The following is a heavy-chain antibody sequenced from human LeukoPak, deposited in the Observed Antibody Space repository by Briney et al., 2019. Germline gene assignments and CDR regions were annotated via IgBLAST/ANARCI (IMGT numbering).Heavy chain of an antibody. CDR1: GFTVSSNS. V-gene: IGHV3-21*01. Sequence: PGGSLRLSCTVSGFTVSSNSMSWVRQAPGKGLEWVSSISSSSSYIYYADSVKGRFTISRDNAKNSLYLQMNSLRAEDTAVYYCARDHYFDSSGYYFRWGQGSLVTVSS. CDR3: ARDHYFDSSGYYFR. J-gene: IGHJ4*02. CDR2: ISSSSSYI. D-gene: IGHD3-22*01.